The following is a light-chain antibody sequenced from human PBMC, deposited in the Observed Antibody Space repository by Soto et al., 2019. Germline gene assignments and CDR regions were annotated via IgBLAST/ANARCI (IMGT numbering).Light chain of an antibody. J-gene: IGLJ2*01. CDR3: AAWDDSLSGVA. CDR1: SSNIGSNS. CDR2: RSD. V-gene: IGLV1-44*01. Sequence: QSVLTQPPSASGTPGQRVTISCSGSSSNIGSNSGTWYQQLPGTAPKLLIYRSDQRPSGVPDRGSASKSGTSASLAISGLQSEDEADYYCAAWDDSLSGVAFGGGTKLTVL.